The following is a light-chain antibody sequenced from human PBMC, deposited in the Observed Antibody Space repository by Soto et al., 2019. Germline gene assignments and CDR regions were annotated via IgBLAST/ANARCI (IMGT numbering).Light chain of an antibody. V-gene: IGLV2-14*01. CDR2: GVT. CDR1: GSDIGAYNY. Sequence: QSFLTQPASVSGSPGQSITISCTGTGSDIGAYNYVSWYQQHPGKAPKLIIYGVTHRPSGVSTRFSASKSAYTASLTISGLQAEDEADYYCSSFTTSYFYVFGPGTKVTVL. J-gene: IGLJ1*01. CDR3: SSFTTSYFYV.